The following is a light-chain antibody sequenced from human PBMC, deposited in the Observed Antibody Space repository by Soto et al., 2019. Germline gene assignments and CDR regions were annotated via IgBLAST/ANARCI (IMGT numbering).Light chain of an antibody. CDR2: GAS. Sequence: DIQMTQSPSSLSASVGDRVTITCRASQGTSSSLAWYQQQPGRVPKLLIYGASTLQSGVPSRFSGSGSGTDFTLTISSLQPEDVATYYCQKYDNAPLTFGGGTKVEIK. CDR1: QGTSSS. J-gene: IGKJ4*01. CDR3: QKYDNAPLT. V-gene: IGKV1-27*01.